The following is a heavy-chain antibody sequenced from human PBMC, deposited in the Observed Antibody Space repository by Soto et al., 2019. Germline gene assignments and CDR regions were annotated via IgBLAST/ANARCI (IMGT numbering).Heavy chain of an antibody. V-gene: IGHV1-46*02. CDR3: AKRRGVGLTRSSFDY. CDR2: IDPSGGDT. D-gene: IGHD1-26*01. J-gene: IGHJ4*02. CDR1: GYTFNRHY. Sequence: QVQLVQSGAEVRKPGASVKVSCKASGYTFNRHYIQWVRQAPGQGLEWMGMIDPSGGDTNYAKKSQGRVTLPSDTSTSTVYMELSSLRSEDTAVYYCAKRRGVGLTRSSFDYWGPGTLVIVSS.